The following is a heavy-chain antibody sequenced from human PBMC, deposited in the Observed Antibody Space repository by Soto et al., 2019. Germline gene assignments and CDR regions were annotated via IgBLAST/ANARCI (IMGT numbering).Heavy chain of an antibody. CDR2: IKQDGSEK. CDR3: ARDPEYYYDSSGYYFDTSPIRKNWFDP. J-gene: IGHJ5*02. V-gene: IGHV3-7*05. CDR1: GFTFSSYW. D-gene: IGHD3-22*01. Sequence: GGSLRLSCAASGFTFSSYWMSWVRQAPGKGLEWVANIKQDGSEKYYVDSVKGRFTISRDNAKNSLYLQMNSLRAEDTAVYYCARDPEYYYDSSGYYFDTSPIRKNWFDPWGQGTLVTVSS.